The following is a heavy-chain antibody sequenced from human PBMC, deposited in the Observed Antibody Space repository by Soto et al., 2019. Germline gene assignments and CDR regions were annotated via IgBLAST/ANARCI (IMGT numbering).Heavy chain of an antibody. V-gene: IGHV1-46*01. CDR3: ATSFTGGAAFDI. D-gene: IGHD2-8*02. J-gene: IGHJ3*02. CDR1: GYTFTSYY. Sequence: QVQLVQSGAEVKKPGASVKVSCKASGYTFTSYYMHWVRQAPGQGLEWIGIINPSGGSTSYAQKFQGRVTMTRDPSTSTVYMELSSLRSEVTAVYYCATSFTGGAAFDIWGQGTMVTVSS. CDR2: INPSGGST.